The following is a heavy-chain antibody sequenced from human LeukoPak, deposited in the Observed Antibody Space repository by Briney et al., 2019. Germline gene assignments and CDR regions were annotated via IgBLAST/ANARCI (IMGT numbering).Heavy chain of an antibody. Sequence: PGGSLRLSCAASGFTFSSYGMHWVRQAPGKGLEWVAVISYDGSNKYYADSVKGRFTISRDNSKNTLYLQMNSLRAEDTAVYYCAKDRVPWGQQLLRLRGGNPPYYFDYWGQGTLVTVSS. J-gene: IGHJ4*02. CDR1: GFTFSSYG. V-gene: IGHV3-30*18. D-gene: IGHD1-26*01. CDR2: ISYDGSNK. CDR3: AKDRVPWGQQLLRLRGGNPPYYFDY.